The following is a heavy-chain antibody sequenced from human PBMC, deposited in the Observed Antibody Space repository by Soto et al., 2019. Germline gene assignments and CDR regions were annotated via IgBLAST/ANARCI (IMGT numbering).Heavy chain of an antibody. V-gene: IGHV1-46*01. CDR2: INPSGGST. D-gene: IGHD3-3*01. CDR1: GYTFTRHY. J-gene: IGHJ6*02. CDR3: ARDPTADLSTYYDFWSGWTLYYYYGMEV. Sequence: ASVKVSCKASGYTFTRHYMHWVRQAPGQRLEWMGIINPSGGSTSYAQKFQGRVTMTRDTSTSTVYMELSSLRSEDTAVYYCARDPTADLSTYYDFWSGWTLYYYYGMEVWGQGTTVTVSS.